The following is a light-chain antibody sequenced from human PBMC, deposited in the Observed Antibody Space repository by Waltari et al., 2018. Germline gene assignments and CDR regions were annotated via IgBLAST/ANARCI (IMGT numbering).Light chain of an antibody. CDR1: SSNIGSNY. Sequence: QSMLTQPSSPSGAPGQRVTISCSGSSSNIGSNYVYWYQRLPRTAPKLLIYRNNQRPSGVPDRFSGSKSGTSASLAISGLRSEDEADYYCAAFDDSLNGWVFGGGTKLTVL. V-gene: IGLV1-47*01. CDR3: AAFDDSLNGWV. J-gene: IGLJ3*02. CDR2: RNN.